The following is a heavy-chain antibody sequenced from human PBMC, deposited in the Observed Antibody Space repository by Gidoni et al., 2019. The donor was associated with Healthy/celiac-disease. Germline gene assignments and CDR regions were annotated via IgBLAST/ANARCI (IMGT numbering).Heavy chain of an antibody. CDR1: GFTFDDYA. Sequence: EVQLVESGGGLVQPGRSLRLSCAASGFTFDDYAMQWVRQAPGKGLEWVSGISWNSGSIGYADAVKGRFTISRDNAKNSLYLQMNSLRAEDTALYYCAKDLGYCSGGSCYPYYYYGMDVWGQGTTVTVSS. V-gene: IGHV3-9*01. CDR2: ISWNSGSI. CDR3: AKDLGYCSGGSCYPYYYYGMDV. J-gene: IGHJ6*02. D-gene: IGHD2-15*01.